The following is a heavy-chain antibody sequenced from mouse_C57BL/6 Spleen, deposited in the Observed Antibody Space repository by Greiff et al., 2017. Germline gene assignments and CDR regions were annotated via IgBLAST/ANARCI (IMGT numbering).Heavy chain of an antibody. CDR2: IHPNSGST. CDR1: GYTFTSYW. D-gene: IGHD1-1*01. CDR3: ARESTAVVATYYFDY. J-gene: IGHJ2*01. Sequence: QVQLQQPGAELVKPGASVKLSCKASGYTFTSYWMHWVKQRPGQGLEWIGMIHPNSGSTNYNEKFKSKATLTVDTSSSTAYMQLSSLTSKDSAVYYCARESTAVVATYYFDYWGQGTTLTVSS. V-gene: IGHV1-64*01.